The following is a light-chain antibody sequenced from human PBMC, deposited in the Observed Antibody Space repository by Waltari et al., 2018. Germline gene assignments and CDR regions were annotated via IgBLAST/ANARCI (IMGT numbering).Light chain of an antibody. CDR2: EVS. V-gene: IGKV2-29*03. CDR3: MQATHLPLS. Sequence: DVVMTQTPLSLSVTPGQPASISCKSSQSLLSSYGKAYLYWYLQRPGQSPQLLIYEVSSRFSGVPDRFSGSGSETDFTLKISRVEADDVGIYYCMQATHLPLSFGGGTMVDIK. J-gene: IGKJ4*01. CDR1: QSLLSSYGKAY.